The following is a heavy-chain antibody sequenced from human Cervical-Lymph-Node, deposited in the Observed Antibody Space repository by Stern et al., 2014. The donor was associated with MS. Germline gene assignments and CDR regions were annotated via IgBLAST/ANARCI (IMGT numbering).Heavy chain of an antibody. CDR2: LSYDGDNK. CDR1: ELNFSNFA. J-gene: IGHJ4*02. D-gene: IGHD3-9*01. CDR3: ARVNILTGYYVFDY. Sequence: VQLVESGGGVVQPGRSLRLSCVASELNFSNFAMHWLRQAPGKGLEWVAFLSYDGDNKYYRDSVKGRFTISRDNSKNTLYLDMNSLRVEDTALYYCARVNILTGYYVFDYWGQGTLVTVTS. V-gene: IGHV3-30-3*01.